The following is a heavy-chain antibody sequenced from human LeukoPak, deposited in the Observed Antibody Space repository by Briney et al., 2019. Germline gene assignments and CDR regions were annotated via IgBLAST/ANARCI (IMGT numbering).Heavy chain of an antibody. J-gene: IGHJ4*02. CDR1: GFTLSDYG. CDR2: RSYDGSNK. V-gene: IGHV3-30*03. CDR3: ARARGGNHSYPFDL. Sequence: PGGSLRLSCAVSGFTLSDYGMHWVRQAPGKGLEWVAVRSYDGSNKYYADSVKGRFTISRDNSKNTLYLQMSSLRVEDTAVYYCARARGGNHSYPFDLWGQGTLVTVSS. D-gene: IGHD3-16*02.